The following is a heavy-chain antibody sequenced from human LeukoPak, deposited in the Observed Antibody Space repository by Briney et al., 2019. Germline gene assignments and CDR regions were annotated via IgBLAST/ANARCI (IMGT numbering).Heavy chain of an antibody. J-gene: IGHJ4*02. D-gene: IGHD4-11*01. CDR3: ARVTTGY. V-gene: IGHV4-30-4*07. Sequence: PSETLSLTCTVSGASITSGAYCWSWIRQPPGKGLEWIAYIYDIGTTYYNPSLRSRLSISVDSSKNQFSLKLSSVTAADTAVYYCARVTTGYWGQGTLVTVSS. CDR2: IYDIGTT. CDR1: GASITSGAYC.